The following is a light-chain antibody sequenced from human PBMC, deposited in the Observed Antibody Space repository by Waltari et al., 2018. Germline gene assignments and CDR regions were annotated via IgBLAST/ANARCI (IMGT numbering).Light chain of an antibody. V-gene: IGKV1-39*01. CDR2: GAS. CDR1: QAISNY. CDR3: QESYDAQFT. Sequence: DIQMTQSPSSLSASVGDRVTITCRASQAISNYLNWSQKKPGKIPDILIFGASTLLPGVPSRFSGSGSGREYTLTISSLQPEDFATYYCQESYDAQFTFGPGTRVEIK. J-gene: IGKJ3*01.